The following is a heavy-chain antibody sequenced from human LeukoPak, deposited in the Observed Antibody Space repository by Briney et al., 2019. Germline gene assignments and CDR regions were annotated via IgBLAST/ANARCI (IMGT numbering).Heavy chain of an antibody. D-gene: IGHD2-2*01. CDR3: TRGVLPARFDS. V-gene: IGHV1-18*01. Sequence: GASVKVSCKASGYTFTGYGISWVRQAPGQGLEWMGWISAYNGNTNYAQKLQGRVTMTRDTSTSTVYMELSSLISDDTAVYYCTRGVLPARFDSWGQGTLVTVTS. J-gene: IGHJ5*01. CDR1: GYTFTGYG. CDR2: ISAYNGNT.